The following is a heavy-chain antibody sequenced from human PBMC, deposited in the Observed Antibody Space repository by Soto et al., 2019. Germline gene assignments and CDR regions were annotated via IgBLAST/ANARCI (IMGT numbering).Heavy chain of an antibody. D-gene: IGHD2-21*01. J-gene: IGHJ5*01. CDR2: IYYSAST. CDR3: ARAPVTLCGELYWFDS. CDR1: GSSISSYY. Sequence: SVTLPRPCTVSGSSISSYYWCWIRQPPGKGLERIGYIYYSASTNYNPSLKSRGTISVDTSKNQFSLKLSSATAADTAAYYCARAPVTLCGELYWFDSRGQGNLRSVSS. V-gene: IGHV4-59*01.